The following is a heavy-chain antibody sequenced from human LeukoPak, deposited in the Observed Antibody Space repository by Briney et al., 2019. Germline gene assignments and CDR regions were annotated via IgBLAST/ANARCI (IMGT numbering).Heavy chain of an antibody. CDR2: IYYSGNT. J-gene: IGHJ4*02. V-gene: IGHV4-59*01. Sequence: PSETLSLTCTVSGGSISSYYWTWIRQPPGKGLEWIGYIYYSGNTNYNPSLKSRVTLSVDTSKNQFSLKLNSVTAADTAVYYCARASTSSWYFDYWGQGTLVTVSS. CDR1: GGSISSYY. D-gene: IGHD6-13*01. CDR3: ARASTSSWYFDY.